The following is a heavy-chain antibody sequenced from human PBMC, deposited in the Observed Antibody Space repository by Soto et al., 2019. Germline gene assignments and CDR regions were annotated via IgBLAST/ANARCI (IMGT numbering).Heavy chain of an antibody. CDR1: GGSISSSNW. D-gene: IGHD2-15*01. CDR3: ARLGPTFRMGGGGSRDDY. V-gene: IGHV4-4*02. Sequence: QVQLQESGPGLVKPSGTLSLTCAVSGGSISSSNWWSWVRQPPGKGLEWIGEIYHSGSTNYNPSLKSRVTISVDKSKNQFSLKLSSVTAADTAVYYCARLGPTFRMGGGGSRDDYWGQGTLVTVSS. J-gene: IGHJ4*02. CDR2: IYHSGST.